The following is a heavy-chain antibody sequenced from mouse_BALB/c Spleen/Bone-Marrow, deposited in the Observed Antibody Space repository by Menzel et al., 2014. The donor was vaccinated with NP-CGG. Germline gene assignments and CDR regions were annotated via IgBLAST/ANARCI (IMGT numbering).Heavy chain of an antibody. CDR3: ARELGVFAY. CDR1: GYAFTNYL. D-gene: IGHD4-1*01. J-gene: IGHJ3*01. V-gene: IGHV1-54*01. Sequence: QVQLQQSGAELVRPGTSVKVSCKASGYAFTNYLIEWVKQRPGQGLEWIGVINPGSGGTNYNEKFKGKATLTADKSSSTAHMQPSSLTSDDSAVYFCARELGVFAYWGQGTLVAVSA. CDR2: INPGSGGT.